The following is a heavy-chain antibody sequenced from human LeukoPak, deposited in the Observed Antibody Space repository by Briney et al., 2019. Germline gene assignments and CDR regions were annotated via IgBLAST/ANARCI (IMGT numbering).Heavy chain of an antibody. CDR2: IRYDGSNK. V-gene: IGHV3-30*02. CDR3: AKGAGLLWFGESYYFDY. CDR1: GFTFSSYG. J-gene: IGHJ4*02. Sequence: GGSLRLSCAASGFTFSSYGMHWVRQAPGKGLEWVAFIRYDGSNKYYADSVKGRFTISRDNSKNTLYLQMNSLRAEDTAVYYCAKGAGLLWFGESYYFDYWGQGTLVTVSS. D-gene: IGHD3-10*01.